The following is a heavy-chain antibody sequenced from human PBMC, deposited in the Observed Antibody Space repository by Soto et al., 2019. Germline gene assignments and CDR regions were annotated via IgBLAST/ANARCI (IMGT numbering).Heavy chain of an antibody. Sequence: APVKVSCKASGYTFTSYDINWVRRATGQGLEWMGWMNPNSGKTGYAQKFQGRVTITRNTSTSTAYMELTSLKSEDTAVYYCARDRITTRGDAFDLWGQGTMVTVSS. CDR1: GYTFTSYD. V-gene: IGHV1-8*01. CDR3: ARDRITTRGDAFDL. J-gene: IGHJ3*01. CDR2: MNPNSGKT. D-gene: IGHD3-3*01.